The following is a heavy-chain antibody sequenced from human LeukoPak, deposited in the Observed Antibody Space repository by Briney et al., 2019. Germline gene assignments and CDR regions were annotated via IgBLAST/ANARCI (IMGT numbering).Heavy chain of an antibody. Sequence: SETLSLTCIVSGGAIISYYWSWVRQPAGKGAEWMGRIYPTGNTDYNPSLKARVTMSTDLSKKQFSLRLRSVTAADTAVYYCARLKFYDSTGYSPGYYMDVWGKGTAVTVSS. CDR2: IYPTGNT. CDR3: ARLKFYDSTGYSPGYYMDV. CDR1: GGAIISYY. D-gene: IGHD3-22*01. V-gene: IGHV4-4*07. J-gene: IGHJ6*03.